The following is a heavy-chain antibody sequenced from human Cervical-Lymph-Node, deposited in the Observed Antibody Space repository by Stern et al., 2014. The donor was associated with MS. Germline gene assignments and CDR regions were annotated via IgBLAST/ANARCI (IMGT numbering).Heavy chain of an antibody. CDR3: ALPGHFYTNAPDY. J-gene: IGHJ4*02. Sequence: MQLVESGGGVVQPGGSLRLSCATSGFAFASYDFHWVRQAPGQGLEWVAFISNDGSNKYYADSLKDRFIVSRDYSKKTLNLQINSLRREDTAVYYCALPGHFYTNAPDYWGQGTLVTVSS. D-gene: IGHD2-8*01. CDR1: GFAFASYD. V-gene: IGHV3-30*03. CDR2: ISNDGSNK.